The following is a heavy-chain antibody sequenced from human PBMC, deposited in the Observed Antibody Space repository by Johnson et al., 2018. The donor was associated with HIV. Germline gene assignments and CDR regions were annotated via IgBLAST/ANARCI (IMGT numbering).Heavy chain of an antibody. CDR1: GFTFSSYA. V-gene: IGHV3-30*04. J-gene: IGHJ3*02. CDR2: ISYDGSNK. CDR3: AKMFASAAGLDAFDI. Sequence: VQLVEFGGGVVQPGRSLRLSCAASGFTFSSYAMHWVRQAPGKGLEWVAVISYDGSNKYYADSVKGRFTISRDNSKNTLYLQMNSLRAEDTAVYYCAKMFASAAGLDAFDIWGQGTMVTVS. D-gene: IGHD6-13*01.